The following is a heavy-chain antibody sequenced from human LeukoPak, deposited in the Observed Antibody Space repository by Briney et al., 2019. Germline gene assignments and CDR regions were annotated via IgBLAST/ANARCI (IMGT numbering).Heavy chain of an antibody. CDR3: ARDAYSSGWFDY. V-gene: IGHV3-23*01. CDR2: IHGTEGTT. J-gene: IGHJ4*02. D-gene: IGHD6-19*01. CDR1: GFTFSSYA. Sequence: GGSLRLSCAASGFTFSSYAMSWVRQAPGKGLKWVSAIHGTEGTTFYADSVKGRFTISRDNSKNTLYLQMNSLRAEDTAVYYCARDAYSSGWFDYWGQGTLVTVSS.